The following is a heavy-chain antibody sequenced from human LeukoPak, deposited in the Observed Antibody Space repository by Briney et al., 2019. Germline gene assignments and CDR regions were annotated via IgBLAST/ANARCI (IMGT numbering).Heavy chain of an antibody. CDR2: MKQDGREK. CDR3: ARDGGYGGFDY. D-gene: IGHD5-12*01. CDR1: GFTFSDFW. J-gene: IGHJ4*02. V-gene: IGHV3-7*03. Sequence: GGSLRLSCAASGFTFSDFWMIWVRQAPGKGLEWVAIMKQDGREKYYANSVKGRFIIFRDNAEDSLYLQMNSLEVEDTAIYYCARDGGYGGFDYWGQGTLVTVFS.